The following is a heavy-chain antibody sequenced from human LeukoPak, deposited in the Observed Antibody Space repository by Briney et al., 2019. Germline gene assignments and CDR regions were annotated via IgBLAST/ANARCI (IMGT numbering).Heavy chain of an antibody. Sequence: ASVKVSCKASGYTFTSYDINWVRQATGQGLEWMGWMNPNSGNTGYAQKFQDRVTITRNTPISTAYMELSSLRSEDTAVYYCARGRRWLQLLFDYWGQGTLVTVSS. CDR3: ARGRRWLQLLFDY. CDR2: MNPNSGNT. J-gene: IGHJ4*02. V-gene: IGHV1-8*03. D-gene: IGHD5-24*01. CDR1: GYTFTSYD.